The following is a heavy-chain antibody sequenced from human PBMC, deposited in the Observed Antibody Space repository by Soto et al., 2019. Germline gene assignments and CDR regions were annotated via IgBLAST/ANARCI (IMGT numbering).Heavy chain of an antibody. CDR3: ARSDYGSGSYDT. D-gene: IGHD3-10*01. CDR2: IYYSGST. V-gene: IGHV4-31*03. Sequence: QVQLQESGPGLVKPSQTLSLTCTVSGGSISGGGYYWSWIRQHPGKGLEWIGYIYYSGSTYYNPSLKSRVTISVDTSKNQFSLKLSSVTAADTAVYYCARSDYGSGSYDTWGQGTLVTVSS. CDR1: GGSISGGGYY. J-gene: IGHJ5*02.